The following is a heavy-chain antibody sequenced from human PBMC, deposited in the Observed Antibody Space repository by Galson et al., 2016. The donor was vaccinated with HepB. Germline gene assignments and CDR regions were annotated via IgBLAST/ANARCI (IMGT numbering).Heavy chain of an antibody. CDR2: ITGSGDST. D-gene: IGHD2-15*01. J-gene: IGHJ4*02. CDR3: ARDPAGYQ. V-gene: IGHV3-53*01. CDR1: GFTVSGNY. Sequence: SLRLSCAASGFTVSGNYMMWVRQAPGKGLEWVSSITGSGDSTYYAESVKGRFTISRDNSKNTLFLQMNSLRAEDTAVYYCARDPAGYQWGQGTLVSVSS.